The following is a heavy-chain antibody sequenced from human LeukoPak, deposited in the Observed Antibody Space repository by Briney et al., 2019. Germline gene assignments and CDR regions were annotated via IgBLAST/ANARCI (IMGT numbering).Heavy chain of an antibody. CDR2: IYYSGST. CDR3: ARDRKYYGSGSYEGWFDP. D-gene: IGHD3-10*01. Sequence: SETLSLTCTVSGGSISSGGYYWSWIRQHPGKGLEWFGYIYYSGSTYYNPSLKSRVTISVDTSKNQFSLKLSSVTAADTAVYYCARDRKYYGSGSYEGWFDPWGQGTLVTVSS. V-gene: IGHV4-31*03. CDR1: GGSISSGGYY. J-gene: IGHJ5*02.